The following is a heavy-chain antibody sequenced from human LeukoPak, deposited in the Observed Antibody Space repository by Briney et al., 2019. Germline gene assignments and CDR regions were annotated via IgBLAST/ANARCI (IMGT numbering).Heavy chain of an antibody. V-gene: IGHV4-59*12. Sequence: SETPSLTCTVSGGSISSYYWSWIRQPPGKGLDWIGYIHHSGSTNYNPSLKSRVTISVDTSKNQFSLRLSSVTAADTAVYYCATEASGGYFDPWGQGTLVTVSS. CDR1: GGSISSYY. D-gene: IGHD3-22*01. J-gene: IGHJ5*02. CDR2: IHHSGST. CDR3: ATEASGGYFDP.